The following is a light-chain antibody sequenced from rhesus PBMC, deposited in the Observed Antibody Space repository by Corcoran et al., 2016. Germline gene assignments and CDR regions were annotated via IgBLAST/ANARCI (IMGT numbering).Light chain of an antibody. J-gene: IGKJ4*01. CDR1: QGIIKD. Sequence: DIQMTQSPSSLSASVGDRVTITCRASQGIIKDLAWYQQKPGDTLKLLIYEASRLQSGIPSRFRGSGSGTDFTLTISSLQPEDFATYSCQHYYNSPLTFGGGTKVEIK. CDR3: QHYYNSPLT. V-gene: IGKV1-18*01. CDR2: EAS.